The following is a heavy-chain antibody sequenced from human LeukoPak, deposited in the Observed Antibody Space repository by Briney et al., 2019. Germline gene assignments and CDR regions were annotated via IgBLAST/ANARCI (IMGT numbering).Heavy chain of an antibody. Sequence: SETLSLTCTVSGYSISSGYYWGWVRQPPGKGLEWIAEISHSGTTHYNPSLKSRVIISVDKSKNQVFLKLNSVTAADTAVYYCASLRGDYYDSSGYISYYFDYWGQGTLVTVSS. D-gene: IGHD3-22*01. V-gene: IGHV4-38-2*02. CDR3: ASLRGDYYDSSGYISYYFDY. CDR1: GYSISSGYY. J-gene: IGHJ4*02. CDR2: ISHSGTT.